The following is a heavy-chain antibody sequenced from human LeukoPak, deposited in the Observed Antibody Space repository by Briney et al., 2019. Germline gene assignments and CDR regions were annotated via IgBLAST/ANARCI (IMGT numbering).Heavy chain of an antibody. Sequence: PGGSLRLSCTASGFTFSSYAMSWVRQAPGKGLEWVSVISGSGDSTYYADSVKGRFTISRHNSKNMLYLQMNSLRAEDTAVYYCAKDKGYYASGSYYSYWGQGTLITVSS. CDR3: AKDKGYYASGSYYSY. CDR1: GFTFSSYA. D-gene: IGHD3-10*01. CDR2: ISGSGDST. V-gene: IGHV3-23*01. J-gene: IGHJ4*02.